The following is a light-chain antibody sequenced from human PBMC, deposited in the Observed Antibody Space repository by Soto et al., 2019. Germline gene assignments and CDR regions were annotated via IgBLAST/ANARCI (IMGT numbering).Light chain of an antibody. CDR2: NAS. V-gene: IGKV3-11*01. J-gene: IGKJ5*01. Sequence: EIVLTQSPATLSLSPGERATLSCRASQSLSSNFLAWYQQKPGQPPRLLIYNASNRTTGIPARFSGSGSGTDFTLTISSLEPEDFAVYYCQQRGDWPPITFGQGTRLEIK. CDR1: QSLSSN. CDR3: QQRGDWPPIT.